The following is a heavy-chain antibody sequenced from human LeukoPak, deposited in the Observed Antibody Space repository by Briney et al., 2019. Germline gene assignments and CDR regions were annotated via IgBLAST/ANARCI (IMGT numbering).Heavy chain of an antibody. J-gene: IGHJ4*02. D-gene: IGHD6-13*01. CDR3: AKAPLPYYSSSYFDY. V-gene: IGHV3-30*02. Sequence: PGGSLRLSCAASGFTFSSYGMHWVRQAPGKGLEWVAFIRYDGSNKYYADSVKGRFTISRDNSKNTLYLQMNSLRAEDTAVCYCAKAPLPYYSSSYFDYWGQGTLVTVSS. CDR1: GFTFSSYG. CDR2: IRYDGSNK.